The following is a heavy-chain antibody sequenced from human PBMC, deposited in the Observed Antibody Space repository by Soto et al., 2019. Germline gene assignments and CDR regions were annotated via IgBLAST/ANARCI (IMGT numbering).Heavy chain of an antibody. V-gene: IGHV3-11*01. J-gene: IGHJ6*02. Sequence: GGSLRLSCAASGFTFSDYYMSWIRQAPGKGLEWVSYISSSGSTIYYADSVKGRFTISRDNAKNSLYLQMNSLRAEDTAVYYCARENWGPYYYYYGMDVWGQGTTVTVS. CDR2: ISSSGSTI. CDR3: ARENWGPYYYYYGMDV. D-gene: IGHD7-27*01. CDR1: GFTFSDYY.